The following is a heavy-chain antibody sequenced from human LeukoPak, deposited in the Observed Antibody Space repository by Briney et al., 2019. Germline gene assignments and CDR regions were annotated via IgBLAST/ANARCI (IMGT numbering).Heavy chain of an antibody. CDR3: ARVNAFRQLCRAFDI. V-gene: IGHV1-8*01. CDR2: MNPNSGNT. D-gene: IGHD5-18*01. CDR1: GYTFTSYD. J-gene: IGHJ3*02. Sequence: ASVKVSCKASGYTFTSYDINWVRRATGQGLEWMGWMNPNSGNTGYAQKFQGRVTMTRNTSISTAYMELSSLRSEDTAVYYCARVNAFRQLCRAFDIWGQGTMVTVSS.